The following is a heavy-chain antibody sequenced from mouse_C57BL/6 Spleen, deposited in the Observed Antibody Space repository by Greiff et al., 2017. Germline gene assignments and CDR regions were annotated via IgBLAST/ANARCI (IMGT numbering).Heavy chain of an antibody. D-gene: IGHD2-3*01. V-gene: IGHV1-50*01. CDR2: IDPSDSYT. CDR3: ARWGRDGYYDY. J-gene: IGHJ2*01. CDR1: GYTFTSYW. Sequence: QLQQPGAELVKPGASVKLSCKASGYTFTSYWMQWVKQRPGQGLEWIGEIDPSDSYTNYNQKFKGKATLTVDTSSSTAYMQLSSLTSEDSAVYYCARWGRDGYYDYWGQGTTLTVSS.